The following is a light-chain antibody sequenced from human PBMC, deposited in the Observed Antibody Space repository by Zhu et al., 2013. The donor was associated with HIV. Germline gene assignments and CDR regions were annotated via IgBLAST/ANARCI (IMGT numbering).Light chain of an antibody. Sequence: IQLTQSPSSLSASVGDRVTITCRASQDISSYLAWYHQKPGKAPKLLIYTASTLQSGVPSRFSGSGSGTDFTLTISSLQPEDFATYYCQHVNNNAAFGPGTKVDV. J-gene: IGKJ3*01. CDR1: QDISSY. CDR3: QHVNNNAA. CDR2: TAS. V-gene: IGKV1-9*01.